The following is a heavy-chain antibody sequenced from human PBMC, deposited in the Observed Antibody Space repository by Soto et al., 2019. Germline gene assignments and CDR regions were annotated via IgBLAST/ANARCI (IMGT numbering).Heavy chain of an antibody. V-gene: IGHV1-18*01. Sequence: QVQLVQSGAEVKKPGASVKVACKASGYTFTSYGISWVRQAPGQGLEWMGWISAYNGNTNYAQKLQGRVTMTTDTSTSTAYMELRSLRSDDTAVYYCALTIGRRGYSYGELVDYWGQGTLVTVSS. CDR2: ISAYNGNT. J-gene: IGHJ4*02. D-gene: IGHD5-18*01. CDR1: GYTFTSYG. CDR3: ALTIGRRGYSYGELVDY.